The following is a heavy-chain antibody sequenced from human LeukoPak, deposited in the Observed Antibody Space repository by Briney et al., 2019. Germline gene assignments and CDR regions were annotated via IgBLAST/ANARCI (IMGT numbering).Heavy chain of an antibody. CDR1: GFTFSSYA. CDR3: ATQLELRIFDY. CDR2: ISSSTSTI. J-gene: IGHJ4*02. D-gene: IGHD1-7*01. Sequence: PGGSLRLSCAASGFTFSSYAMSWIRQAPGKGLEWVSYISSSTSTIYYADSVKGRFTISRDNAKNSLCLQMNSLRAEDTAVYYCATQLELRIFDYWGQGTLVTVSS. V-gene: IGHV3-48*04.